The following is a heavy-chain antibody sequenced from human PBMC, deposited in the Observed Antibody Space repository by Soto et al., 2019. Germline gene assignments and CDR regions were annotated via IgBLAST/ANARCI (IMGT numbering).Heavy chain of an antibody. V-gene: IGHV1-3*01. CDR3: ASLDYYDRSGYLGFTN. CDR1: VYTVTIYA. CDR2: INAGNGNT. D-gene: IGHD3-22*01. J-gene: IGHJ4*02. Sequence: ASVXGSLKSSVYTVTIYARHFGRQAPGQRLECMGWINAGNGNTKYSQKFQGRVTITRDTSASTAYMELSSLRSEDTAVYYCASLDYYDRSGYLGFTNWGKGTLV.